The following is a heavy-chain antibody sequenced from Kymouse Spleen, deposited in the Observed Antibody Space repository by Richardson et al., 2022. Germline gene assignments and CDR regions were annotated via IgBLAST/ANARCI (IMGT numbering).Heavy chain of an antibody. CDR1: GGSFSGYY. CDR2: INHSGST. Sequence: QVQLQQWGAGLLKPSETLSLTCAVYGGSFSGYYWSWIRQPPGKGLEWIGEINHSGSTNYNPSLKSRVTISVDTSKNQFSLKLSSVTAADTAVYYCARVFEYSSSSGYYYYGMDVWGQGTTVTVSS. CDR3: ARVFEYSSSSGYYYYGMDV. V-gene: IGHV4-34*01. J-gene: IGHJ6*02. D-gene: IGHD6-6*01.